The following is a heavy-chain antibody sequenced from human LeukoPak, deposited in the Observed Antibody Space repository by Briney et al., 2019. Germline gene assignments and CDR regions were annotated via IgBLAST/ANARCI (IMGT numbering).Heavy chain of an antibody. CDR2: ISSGGSTI. CDR3: ASGNDLIAAAGSLFDY. V-gene: IGHV3-48*03. D-gene: IGHD6-13*01. CDR1: GFTFRSYE. J-gene: IGHJ4*02. Sequence: PGGSLRLSCAASGFTFRSYEMNWVRQAPGKGLEWVSYISSGGSTIYYADSVKGRFTISRDNAKNSLYLQMSSLRAEDTAVYYCASGNDLIAAAGSLFDYWGQGTLVTVSS.